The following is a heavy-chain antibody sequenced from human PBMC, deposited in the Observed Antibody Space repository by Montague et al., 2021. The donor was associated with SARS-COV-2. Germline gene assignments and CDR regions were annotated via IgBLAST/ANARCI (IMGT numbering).Heavy chain of an antibody. V-gene: IGHV4-39*01. CDR1: HGSTSSSSYY. Sequence: SETLSLTCTVSHGSTSSSSYYWGWIRQPPGKGLEWIGGIYHTGRTYNNPSLKSQVTLSVDTSRNQFSLKVSSVTAAETAMYYCAVVDILTGYSLNYWGQGTLVTVSS. J-gene: IGHJ4*02. D-gene: IGHD3-9*01. CDR2: IYHTGRT. CDR3: AVVDILTGYSLNY.